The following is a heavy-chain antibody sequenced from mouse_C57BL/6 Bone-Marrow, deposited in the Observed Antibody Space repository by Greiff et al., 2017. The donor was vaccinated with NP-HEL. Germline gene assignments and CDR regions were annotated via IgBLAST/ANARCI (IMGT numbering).Heavy chain of an antibody. CDR3: ATFITTVAYFDY. D-gene: IGHD1-1*01. CDR2: ISSGSSTI. Sequence: EVKVVESGGGLVKPGGSLKLSCAASGFTFSDYGMHWVRQAPEKGLEWVAYISSGSSTIYYADTVKGRFTISRDNAKNTLFLQMTSLRSEDTAMYYCATFITTVAYFDYWGQGTTLTVSS. CDR1: GFTFSDYG. V-gene: IGHV5-17*01. J-gene: IGHJ2*01.